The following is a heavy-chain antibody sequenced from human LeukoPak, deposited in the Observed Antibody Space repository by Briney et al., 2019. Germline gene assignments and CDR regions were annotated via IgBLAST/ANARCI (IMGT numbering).Heavy chain of an antibody. D-gene: IGHD3-3*01. Sequence: GGSLRLSCVASGFTVSSNYMSWVRQAPGKGLEWVSVIYSGGSTYYADSVKGRFTISRDNSKNTLYLQMNSLRAEDTAVYYCAKDHYVWSGSEFDYWGQGTLVTVSS. CDR3: AKDHYVWSGSEFDY. J-gene: IGHJ4*02. CDR2: IYSGGST. V-gene: IGHV3-53*01. CDR1: GFTVSSNY.